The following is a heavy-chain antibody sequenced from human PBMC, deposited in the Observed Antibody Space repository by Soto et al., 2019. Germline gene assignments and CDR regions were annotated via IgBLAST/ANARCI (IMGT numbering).Heavy chain of an antibody. V-gene: IGHV3-23*01. CDR3: AIVGLYYYYYYGMDV. Sequence: PGGSLRLSCAASGFTFSSYAVSWVRQAPGKGLEWVSAISGSGGSTYYADSVKGRFTISRDNSKNTLYLQMNSLRAEDTAVYYCAIVGLYYYYYYGMDVWGQGTTVTVSS. J-gene: IGHJ6*02. CDR1: GFTFSSYA. CDR2: ISGSGGST. D-gene: IGHD3-10*01.